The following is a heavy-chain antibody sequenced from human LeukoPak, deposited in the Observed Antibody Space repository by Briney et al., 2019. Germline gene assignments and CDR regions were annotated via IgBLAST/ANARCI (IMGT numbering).Heavy chain of an antibody. CDR2: IYYSGST. J-gene: IGHJ6*02. D-gene: IGHD3-10*01. Sequence: SETLSLTCNVSGGSISSGGYYWSWIRQHPGKGLEWIGYIYYSGSTYYNPSLKSRVTISVDTSKNQFSLKLSSVTAADTAVYYCARDYYGSGSYYLPGYYGMDVWGQGTTVTVSS. CDR1: GGSISSGGYY. V-gene: IGHV4-31*03. CDR3: ARDYYGSGSYYLPGYYGMDV.